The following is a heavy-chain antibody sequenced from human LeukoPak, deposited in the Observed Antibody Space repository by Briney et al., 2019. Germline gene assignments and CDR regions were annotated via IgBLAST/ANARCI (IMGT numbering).Heavy chain of an antibody. CDR1: GGSLSNYY. J-gene: IGHJ6*02. Sequence: SETLSLTCTVSGGSLSNYYWSWIRQPPGKGLEWIGYVYYSGSTNYNPSLKSQVAISIDTSKNQFSLKLGSVTAADTAMYYCARAPPYYYGSGSLGSYHYGMDVWGQGTTVTVSS. V-gene: IGHV4-59*01. CDR3: ARAPPYYYGSGSLGSYHYGMDV. CDR2: VYYSGST. D-gene: IGHD3-10*01.